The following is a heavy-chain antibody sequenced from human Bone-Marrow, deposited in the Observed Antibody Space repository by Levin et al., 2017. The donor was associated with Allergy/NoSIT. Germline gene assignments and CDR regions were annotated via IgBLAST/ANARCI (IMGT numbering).Heavy chain of an antibody. J-gene: IGHJ3*02. CDR3: ARLGVYDYIWGSFRYLLDDFDI. CDR2: INYSGST. CDR1: GGSISSRSYY. D-gene: IGHD3-16*02. V-gene: IGHV4-39*01. Sequence: SETLSLTCTVSGGSISSRSYYWAWVRQSPGKGLEWIGAINYSGSTYHNPSLKTRVTISVDTSNNQFSLRLSSVTAADTAMYYCARLGVYDYIWGSFRYLLDDFDIWGQGTMVTVSS.